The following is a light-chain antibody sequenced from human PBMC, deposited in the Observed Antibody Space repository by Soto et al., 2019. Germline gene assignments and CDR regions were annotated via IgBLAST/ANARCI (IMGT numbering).Light chain of an antibody. CDR1: QTINTY. CDR3: QQYNSYSSWT. J-gene: IGKJ1*01. V-gene: IGKV1-16*01. CDR2: AAS. Sequence: DIQMTQSPSSLSASVRDRVTITCRATQTINTYSNLYQQQQGKAPSVLIYAASRLQSGVPSRFSGSGSGTEFTLTISSLQPDDFATYYCQQYNSYSSWTFGQGTKVDIK.